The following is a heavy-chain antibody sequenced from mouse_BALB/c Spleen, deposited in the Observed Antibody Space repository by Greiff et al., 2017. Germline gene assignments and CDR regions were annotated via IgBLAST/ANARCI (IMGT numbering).Heavy chain of an antibody. J-gene: IGHJ2*01. CDR1: GYTFTDYV. CDR3: ARTMLRRFDY. D-gene: IGHD2-12*01. CDR2: IYPGSGST. Sequence: VQLQQSGPELVKPGASVKMSCKASGYTFTDYVISWVKQRTGQGLEWIGEIYPGSGSTYYNEKFKGKATLTADKSSNTAYIQLSSLTSEDSAVYFCARTMLRRFDYWGQGTTLTVSS. V-gene: IGHV1-77*01.